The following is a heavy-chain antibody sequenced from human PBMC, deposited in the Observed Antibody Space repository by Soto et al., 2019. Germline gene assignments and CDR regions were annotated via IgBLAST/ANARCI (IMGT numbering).Heavy chain of an antibody. V-gene: IGHV3-30*18. J-gene: IGHJ4*02. Sequence: GGSLRLSCAASGFTFSSYGMHWVRQAPGKGLEWVAVISYDGSNKYYADSVKGRSTISRDNSKNTLYLQMNSLRAEDTAVYYCAKDKRAVVVTAPFDYWGQGTLVTVSS. D-gene: IGHD2-21*02. CDR2: ISYDGSNK. CDR3: AKDKRAVVVTAPFDY. CDR1: GFTFSSYG.